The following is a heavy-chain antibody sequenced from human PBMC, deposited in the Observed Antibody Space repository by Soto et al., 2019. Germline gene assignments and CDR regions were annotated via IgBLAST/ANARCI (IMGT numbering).Heavy chain of an antibody. D-gene: IGHD6-6*01. CDR2: INHSGST. J-gene: IGHJ4*01. V-gene: IGHV4-34*01. Sequence: SETLSLTCAVYGGSFSGYYWSWIRQPPGKGLEWIGEINHSGSTNYNPSLKSRVTISVDTSKNQFSLKLSSVTAADTAVYYCARRRRAYRSASGRDFDYWGQGTLVKVSS. CDR1: GGSFSGYY. CDR3: ARRRRAYRSASGRDFDY.